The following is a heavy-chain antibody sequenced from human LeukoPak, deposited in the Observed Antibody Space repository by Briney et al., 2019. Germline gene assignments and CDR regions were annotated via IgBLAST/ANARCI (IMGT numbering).Heavy chain of an antibody. CDR2: IYHSGST. CDR3: ARDPIFGGRGSV. Sequence: PSETLSLTCAVSGGSISSGGYSWSWIRQPPGKGLEWIGYIYHSGSTYYNPSLKSRVTISVDRSKNQFSLKLSSVTAADTAVYYCARDPIFGGRGSVWGQGTTVTVSS. D-gene: IGHD3-3*01. J-gene: IGHJ6*02. V-gene: IGHV4-30-2*01. CDR1: GGSISSGGYS.